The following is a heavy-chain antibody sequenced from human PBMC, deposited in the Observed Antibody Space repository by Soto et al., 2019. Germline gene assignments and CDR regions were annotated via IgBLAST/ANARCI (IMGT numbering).Heavy chain of an antibody. CDR1: GFTVSSNY. Sequence: GGSLRLSCAVSGFTVSSNYMSWVRQAPGKGLEWVSVLYSGGTTYYADSVKGRFTISRDNSKNTFYLQMNSLRAEDTAVYYCARGSLSNPFDPWGQGTLVTVAS. CDR2: LYSGGTT. V-gene: IGHV3-66*01. CDR3: ARGSLSNPFDP. J-gene: IGHJ5*02. D-gene: IGHD4-4*01.